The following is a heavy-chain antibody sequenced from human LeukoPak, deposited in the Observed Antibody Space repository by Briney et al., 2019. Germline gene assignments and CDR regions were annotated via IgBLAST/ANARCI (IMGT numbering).Heavy chain of an antibody. CDR1: GGSISSYY. D-gene: IGHD2-21*01. CDR2: IYYSGST. V-gene: IGHV4-59*01. Sequence: SETLSLTCTVSGGSISSYYWSWIRQPPGKGLEWIGYIYYSGSTNYNPSLKSRATISVDTSKNQFSLKLSSVTAADTAVYYCASLSGSWGGGYYYYYGMDVWGQGTTVTVSS. CDR3: ASLSGSWGGGYYYYYGMDV. J-gene: IGHJ6*02.